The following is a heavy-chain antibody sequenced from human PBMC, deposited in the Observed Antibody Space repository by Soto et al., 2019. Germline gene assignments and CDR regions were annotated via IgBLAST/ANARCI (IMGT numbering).Heavy chain of an antibody. Sequence: DVQLLESGGGLVQPGGPLRLSWAAPGSSFSSYAMAWARQAPGKGLRWVEVISARGGSSYFPNSVKGRFTLSRDNSKNVLSQEMTSMRAEDTAIYFCAKGSIEFSASVDNWGQGTLLVVSS. D-gene: IGHD1-26*01. V-gene: IGHV3-23*01. CDR2: ISARGGSS. J-gene: IGHJ4*02. CDR1: GSSFSSYA. CDR3: AKGSIEFSASVDN.